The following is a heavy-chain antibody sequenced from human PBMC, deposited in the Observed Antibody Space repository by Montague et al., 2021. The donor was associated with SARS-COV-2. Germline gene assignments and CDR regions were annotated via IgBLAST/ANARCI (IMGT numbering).Heavy chain of an antibody. CDR1: GDSVGSDRAR. V-gene: IGHV6-1*01. J-gene: IGHJ6*02. Sequence: CAISGDSVGSDRARWSWDRQSPSRGLDWVGRTYYRSKWYNDYAVSVRGRVTINPDTSKNQFSLQLNSVTPEDTAIYYCTSGREGNYNVMDVWGQGTTVTVSS. CDR3: TSGREGNYNVMDV. D-gene: IGHD1-1*01. CDR2: TYYRSKWYN.